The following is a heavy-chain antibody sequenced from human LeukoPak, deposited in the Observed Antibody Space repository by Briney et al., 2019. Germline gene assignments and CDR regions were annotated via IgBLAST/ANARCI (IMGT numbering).Heavy chain of an antibody. CDR1: GFTFTGYS. CDR3: ARDRGVAAHLDY. CDR2: IWFDGTNK. J-gene: IGHJ4*02. V-gene: IGHV3-33*08. Sequence: GGSLRLSCAASGFTFTGYSMNWFRQAPGKGLEWVAVIWFDGTNKYYADSVRGRFTISRDNSKNTLYLQMSSLRAEDTAVYYCARDRGVAAHLDYWGQGTLVTVSS. D-gene: IGHD5-12*01.